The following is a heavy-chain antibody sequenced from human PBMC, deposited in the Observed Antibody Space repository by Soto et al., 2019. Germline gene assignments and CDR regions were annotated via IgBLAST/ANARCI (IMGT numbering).Heavy chain of an antibody. J-gene: IGHJ4*02. CDR1: GFTFSTYG. Sequence: QVLLVESGGGVVQPGRSLRLSCAASGFTFSTYGMHWVRQAPGKGLEGVANISYDGRNKFYADSVKGRFTISRDNSKNTLSLEVNSLRAEDTAVYYCAKLLSKTGLGAFDYWGQGTLVSVSS. CDR2: ISYDGRNK. D-gene: IGHD7-27*01. CDR3: AKLLSKTGLGAFDY. V-gene: IGHV3-30*18.